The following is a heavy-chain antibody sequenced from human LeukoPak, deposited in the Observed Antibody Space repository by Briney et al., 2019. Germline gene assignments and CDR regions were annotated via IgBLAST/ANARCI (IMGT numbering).Heavy chain of an antibody. CDR1: GFTFSSYA. J-gene: IGHJ4*02. Sequence: GGSLRLSCAASGFTFSSYAMHWVRQAPGKGLEWVAVIPYDGSNKYYADSVKGRFTISRDNSKNTLYLQMNSLRAEDTAVYYCARDLMQTTVTTDYFDYWGQGTLVTVSS. V-gene: IGHV3-30-3*01. CDR2: IPYDGSNK. D-gene: IGHD4-17*01. CDR3: ARDLMQTTVTTDYFDY.